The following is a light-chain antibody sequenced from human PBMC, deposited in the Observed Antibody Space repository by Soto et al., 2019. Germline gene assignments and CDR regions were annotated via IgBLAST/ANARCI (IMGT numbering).Light chain of an antibody. Sequence: EIVMTQSPATLSVSPGEKATLSCRASQSVTSYLAWYQQTPGQAPRLLIQGASARATDVPARFSGSGSGTDFPLTISSLQSEDFAVNYWQQYSNWPWTFGQGTKVEI. J-gene: IGKJ1*01. V-gene: IGKV3-15*01. CDR1: QSVTSY. CDR3: QQYSNWPWT. CDR2: GAS.